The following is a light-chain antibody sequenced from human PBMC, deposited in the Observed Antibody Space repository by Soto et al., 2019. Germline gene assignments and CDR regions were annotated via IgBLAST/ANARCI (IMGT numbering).Light chain of an antibody. V-gene: IGKV3-20*01. Sequence: ENVLTQSPGTLSLSPGQIATLSCSASHTISSSYLAWYQQKPGQAPRLLIYAISDRATGVPDRFRGSGSGTDFTLTITRLEPEDFAVYYCQQYNNWPRTFGQGTKVDIK. CDR1: HTISSSY. CDR3: QQYNNWPRT. CDR2: AIS. J-gene: IGKJ1*01.